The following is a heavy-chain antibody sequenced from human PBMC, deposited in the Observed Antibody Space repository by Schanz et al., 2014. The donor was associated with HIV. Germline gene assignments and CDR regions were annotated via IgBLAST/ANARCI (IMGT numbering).Heavy chain of an antibody. CDR1: GDSFSSDSHY. V-gene: IGHV4-61*01. D-gene: IGHD1-26*01. Sequence: QVQLQESGPGLVKPSETLSLTCGVSGDSFSSDSHYWNWIRQPPGKGPEWIGFVSYSGSTYYTPSLKSRTTISIDTSKNQFSLKLTSVTAADTAVYYCASLVGATGLELDYWGQGTLVTVSS. J-gene: IGHJ4*02. CDR3: ASLVGATGLELDY. CDR2: VSYSGST.